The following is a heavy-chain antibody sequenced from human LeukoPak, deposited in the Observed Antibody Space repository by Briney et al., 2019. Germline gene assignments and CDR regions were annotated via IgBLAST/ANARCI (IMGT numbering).Heavy chain of an antibody. Sequence: ASVKVSCKASGYTFTGYYMHWVRQAPGQGLEWMGGIIPIFGTANYAQKFQGRVTITADESTSTAYMELSSLRSEDTAVYYCATYDYVWGSYRRYFDYWGQGTLVTVSS. CDR1: GYTFTGYY. CDR3: ATYDYVWGSYRRYFDY. J-gene: IGHJ4*02. CDR2: IIPIFGTA. V-gene: IGHV1-69*13. D-gene: IGHD3-16*02.